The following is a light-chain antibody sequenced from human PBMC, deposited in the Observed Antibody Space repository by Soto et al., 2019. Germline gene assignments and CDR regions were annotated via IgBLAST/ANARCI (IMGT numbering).Light chain of an antibody. Sequence: EIVLTQSPGTLSLSPGERATLSCRASQSVSSSYLAWYQQKPGQAPRLLIYRASSRATGIPDRFSGSGSGTDFTLTISRLEPEDFAVYYCQQYGISPKTFGQGTKVEIK. V-gene: IGKV3-20*01. CDR3: QQYGISPKT. CDR2: RAS. J-gene: IGKJ1*01. CDR1: QSVSSSY.